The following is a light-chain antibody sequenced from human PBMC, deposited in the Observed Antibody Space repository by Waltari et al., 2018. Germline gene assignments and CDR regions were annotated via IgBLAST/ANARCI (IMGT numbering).Light chain of an antibody. CDR2: SNN. CDR3: AAWDDSLNGQVV. J-gene: IGLJ2*01. Sequence: QSVLTQPPSASGTPGQRATISCSGSSSNIGSNTVNWYQQLPGTAPKLLIYSNNQRPSGVPDRFSGSKSGTSASLAISGLQSEDEADYYCAAWDDSLNGQVVFGGGTKLTVL. V-gene: IGLV1-44*01. CDR1: SSNIGSNT.